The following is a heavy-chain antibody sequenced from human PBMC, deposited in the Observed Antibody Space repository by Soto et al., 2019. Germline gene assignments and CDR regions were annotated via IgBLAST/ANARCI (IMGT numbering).Heavy chain of an antibody. D-gene: IGHD3-16*01. CDR1: GGSISNYY. CDR3: ASGGNWFEP. Sequence: SETLSLTSNVSGGSISNYYWTWVRQSPEKGLEWIGYMYYNGNINYNPSLKSRVTISIDTSKSQFSLTLKSVTAADTAVYYCASGGNWFEPWGQRVLVTVS. CDR2: MYYNGNI. V-gene: IGHV4-59*01. J-gene: IGHJ5*02.